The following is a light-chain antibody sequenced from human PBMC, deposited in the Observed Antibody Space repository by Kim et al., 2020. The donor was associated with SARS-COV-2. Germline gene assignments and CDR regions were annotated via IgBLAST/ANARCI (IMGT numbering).Light chain of an antibody. CDR3: QQYDKWPLT. CDR1: QSANSN. J-gene: IGKJ4*01. V-gene: IGKV3-15*01. CDR2: GAS. Sequence: SVSPGDRATLSCRASQSANSNLAWYQQKPGQAPRLLIYGASTRATDIPARFSGSGSGTDFTLTISCLQSEDFAVYYCQQYDKWPLTFGGGTKVEI.